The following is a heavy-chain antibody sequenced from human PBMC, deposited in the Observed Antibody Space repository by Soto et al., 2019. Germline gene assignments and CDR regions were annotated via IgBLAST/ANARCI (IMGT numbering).Heavy chain of an antibody. V-gene: IGHV4-30-2*01. CDR2: IHHSGST. D-gene: IGHD5-12*01. CDR1: GGSISGGGSY. Sequence: SETLSLTCVVSGGSISGGGSYWSWIRQPPEKGLEWIGYIHHSGSTYYNPSLKSRVTISVDRSKNQLSLKLSSVTAADTAVFYCARLDGYNSFDYWGLGTLVTVS. CDR3: ARLDGYNSFDY. J-gene: IGHJ4*02.